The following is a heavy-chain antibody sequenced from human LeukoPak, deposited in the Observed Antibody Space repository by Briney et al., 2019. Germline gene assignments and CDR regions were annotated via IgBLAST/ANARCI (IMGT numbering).Heavy chain of an antibody. CDR1: GFTFSRNW. J-gene: IGHJ4*02. Sequence: GGSLRLPCAASGFTFSRNWMSWVRQAPGKGPEWVANIKQDGSEKYYVDSVKGRFTISRDNAKMSLYLQMNSLIAEDTAVYYCAREVYGDDYFDQWGQGTLVTVSS. CDR3: AREVYGDDYFDQ. D-gene: IGHD4-17*01. CDR2: IKQDGSEK. V-gene: IGHV3-7*05.